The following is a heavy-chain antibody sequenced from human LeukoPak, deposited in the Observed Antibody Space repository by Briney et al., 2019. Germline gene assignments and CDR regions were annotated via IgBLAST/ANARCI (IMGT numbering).Heavy chain of an antibody. J-gene: IGHJ4*02. CDR2: ISYSGST. Sequence: SETLSLTCTVSGGSISGYYWSWIRQPPGKGLEWVGYISYSGSTNYNPSLKSRVTISVDTSKNQFSLKLSSVAAADTAIYYCARDGRAGSLFAYWGQGTLVTVSS. D-gene: IGHD6-19*01. CDR1: GGSISGYY. CDR3: ARDGRAGSLFAY. V-gene: IGHV4-59*01.